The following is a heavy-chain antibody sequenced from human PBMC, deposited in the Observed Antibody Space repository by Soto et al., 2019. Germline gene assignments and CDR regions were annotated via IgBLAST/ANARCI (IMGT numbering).Heavy chain of an antibody. J-gene: IGHJ5*02. D-gene: IGHD3-22*01. Sequence: SETLSLTCAVSGWSVSSSYWSWVRQPAGKGLEWIGRLHTRGIINYNPSLTGRVTMSVDTSKNQFFLRLSSVTAADTGVYYCARGHSSRSGYYDVAWGQGTLVTVSS. CDR1: GWSVSSSY. V-gene: IGHV4-4*07. CDR3: ARGHSSRSGYYDVA. CDR2: LHTRGII.